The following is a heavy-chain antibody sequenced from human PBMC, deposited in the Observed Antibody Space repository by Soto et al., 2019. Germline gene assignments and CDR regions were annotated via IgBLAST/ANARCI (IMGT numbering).Heavy chain of an antibody. Sequence: QVQLVESGGGVVQPGRSLRLSCAASGFTFSNYIMHWVRQAPGKGLEWVASILHDGNNKYYADSVKGRFTISRDNSKNTLYLQMNSHRTEDTAIYYCARDDEGGSYCDLGYWGQGTLVTVSS. V-gene: IGHV3-30-3*01. D-gene: IGHD3-10*01. J-gene: IGHJ4*02. CDR1: GFTFSNYI. CDR3: ARDDEGGSYCDLGY. CDR2: ILHDGNNK.